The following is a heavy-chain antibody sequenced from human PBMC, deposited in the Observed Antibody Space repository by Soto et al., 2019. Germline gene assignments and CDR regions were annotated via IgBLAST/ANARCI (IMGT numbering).Heavy chain of an antibody. CDR3: VPYAVTTLDGMDV. D-gene: IGHD4-4*01. CDR1: GGSISSSSYY. J-gene: IGHJ6*02. CDR2: IYYSGST. V-gene: IGHV4-39*01. Sequence: SETLSLTCTVSGGSISSSSYYWGWIRQPPGKGLEWIGSIYYSGSTYYNPSLKSRVTISVDTSKNQFSLKLSSVTAADTAVYYCVPYAVTTLDGMDVWGQGTTVTVSS.